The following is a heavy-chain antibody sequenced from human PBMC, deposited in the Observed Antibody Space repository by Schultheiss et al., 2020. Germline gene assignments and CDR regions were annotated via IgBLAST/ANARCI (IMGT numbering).Heavy chain of an antibody. J-gene: IGHJ3*02. Sequence: GGSLRLSCAASGFTFSSYGMHWVRQAPGKGLEWVAVIWYDGSNKYYADSVKGRFTISRDNAKNSLYLQMNSLRAEDTAVYYCARDPGYYGTLYRGDAFDIWGQGTMVTVSS. D-gene: IGHD3-10*01. V-gene: IGHV3-33*01. CDR1: GFTFSSYG. CDR2: IWYDGSNK. CDR3: ARDPGYYGTLYRGDAFDI.